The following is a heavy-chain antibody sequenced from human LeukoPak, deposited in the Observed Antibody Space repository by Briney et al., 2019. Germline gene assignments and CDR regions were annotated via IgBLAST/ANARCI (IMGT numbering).Heavy chain of an antibody. Sequence: GGSLRLSCAASGFTFDDYGMSWVRQTPGKGLEWVSGINWNGGSTGYADSVKGRFTISRDNAKNSLYLQMNSLRAEDTALYYCAREFYYDSSGYYTYDYWGQGTLVTISS. D-gene: IGHD3-22*01. V-gene: IGHV3-20*04. CDR3: AREFYYDSSGYYTYDY. CDR1: GFTFDDYG. CDR2: INWNGGST. J-gene: IGHJ4*02.